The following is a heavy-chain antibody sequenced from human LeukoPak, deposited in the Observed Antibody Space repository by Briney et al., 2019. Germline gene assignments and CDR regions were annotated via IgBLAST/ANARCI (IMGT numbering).Heavy chain of an antibody. CDR2: IKPDVSEK. D-gene: IGHD1-7*01. CDR1: GFSFDTYW. J-gene: IGHJ4*02. Sequence: GGSLRLSCAVSGFSFDTYWMTWVRQAPGKGLEWVANIKPDVSEKYYVNSVKGRFTICRDNAKNSLYLQMNSLRAEDTAIYYCAREDDWNYEDYWGQGTLVTVSS. CDR3: AREDDWNYEDY. V-gene: IGHV3-7*01.